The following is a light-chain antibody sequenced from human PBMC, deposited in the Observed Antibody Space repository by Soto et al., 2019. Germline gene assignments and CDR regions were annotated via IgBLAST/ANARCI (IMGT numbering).Light chain of an antibody. CDR1: SSDVGGYTY. J-gene: IGLJ1*01. V-gene: IGLV2-23*02. CDR2: EVG. CDR3: CSYAGSSTLYV. Sequence: QSVLTQPASVSGSPGQAITISCTGTSSDVGGYTYVSWYQQHPGKAPKFMIYEVGKRPSGVSNRFSGSKSGNTASLTISGLQAEDEADYYCCSYAGSSTLYVFGTGTKVTVL.